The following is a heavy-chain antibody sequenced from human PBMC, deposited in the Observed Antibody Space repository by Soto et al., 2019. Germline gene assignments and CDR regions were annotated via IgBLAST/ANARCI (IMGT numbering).Heavy chain of an antibody. CDR2: INHSGST. CDR1: GGSFSGYY. D-gene: IGHD2-8*01. CDR3: ARVRSYCTNGVCYHNYYYMDV. J-gene: IGHJ6*03. V-gene: IGHV4-34*01. Sequence: QVQLQQWGAGLLKPSETLSLTCAVYGGSFSGYYWSWIRQPPGKGLEWIGEINHSGSTNYNPSLKSRVTISVDTSKNQFSLKLSSVTAADTAVYYCARVRSYCTNGVCYHNYYYMDVWGKGTTVTVSS.